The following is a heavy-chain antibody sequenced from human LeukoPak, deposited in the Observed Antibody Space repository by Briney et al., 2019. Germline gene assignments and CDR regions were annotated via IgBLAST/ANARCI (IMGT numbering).Heavy chain of an antibody. CDR2: IIPIFGTA. Sequence: ASVKVSCKASGGTFSSYAISWVRQAPGQGLEWMGGIIPIFGTANYAQKFQGRVTITADESTSTAYMELSSLRSEDTAVYYCASRHLPIFGVPYYYYGMDVWGQGTTVTVSS. CDR1: GGTFSSYA. V-gene: IGHV1-69*13. D-gene: IGHD3-3*01. CDR3: ASRHLPIFGVPYYYYGMDV. J-gene: IGHJ6*02.